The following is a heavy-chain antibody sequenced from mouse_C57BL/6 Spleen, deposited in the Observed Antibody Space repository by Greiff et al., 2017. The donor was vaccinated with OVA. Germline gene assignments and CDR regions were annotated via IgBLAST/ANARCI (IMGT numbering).Heavy chain of an antibody. CDR1: GYTFTSYW. D-gene: IGHD1-1*01. CDR3: ARRDYGWYYFDY. CDR2: IYPGSGST. Sequence: VQLQQPGAELVKPGASVKMSCKASGYTFTSYWITWVKQRPGQGLEWIGDIYPGSGSTNYNEKFKSKATLTVDTSSSTAYMQLSSLTSEDSAVYYCARRDYGWYYFDYWGQGTTLTVSS. J-gene: IGHJ2*01. V-gene: IGHV1-55*01.